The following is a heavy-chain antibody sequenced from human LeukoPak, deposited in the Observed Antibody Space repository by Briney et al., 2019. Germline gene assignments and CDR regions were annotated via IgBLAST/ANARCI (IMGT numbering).Heavy chain of an antibody. CDR2: IYPGDSDT. D-gene: IGHD6-19*01. J-gene: IGHJ4*02. CDR1: GYSFTRYW. V-gene: IGHV5-51*01. CDR3: ARQEAVAGSDY. Sequence: HGESLKISCKGSGYSFTRYWIGWVRPMPGKGLEWMGIIYPGDSDTRYSPSFQGQVTISADKSISTAYLQWSSLKATDTAMYYCARQEAVAGSDYWGQGTLVTVSS.